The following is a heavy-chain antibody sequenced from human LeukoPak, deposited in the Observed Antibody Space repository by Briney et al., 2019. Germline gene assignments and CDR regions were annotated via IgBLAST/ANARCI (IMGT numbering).Heavy chain of an antibody. CDR2: ISYDRSKK. CDR3: ARDDSSSWYCADY. Sequence: GGSLRLSCAASGFTFSSYAMHWVRQAPGKGLEWVAVISYDRSKKYYADSVKGRFTIYRDNSKNTLYLQMNSLRAEDTAVYYCARDDSSSWYCADYWGRGTLVTVSS. D-gene: IGHD6-13*01. V-gene: IGHV3-30*01. CDR1: GFTFSSYA. J-gene: IGHJ4*02.